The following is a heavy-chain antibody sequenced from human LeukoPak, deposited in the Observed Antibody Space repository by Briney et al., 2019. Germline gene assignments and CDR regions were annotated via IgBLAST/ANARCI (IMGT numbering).Heavy chain of an antibody. V-gene: IGHV1-69*05. CDR2: IIPIFGTA. J-gene: IGHJ5*02. CDR3: ARAKVLGLYNWFDP. CDR1: GGTFSSYA. Sequence: ASVTVSCKASGGTFSSYAISWVRQAPGQGLEWMGGIIPIFGTANYAQKFQGRVTITTDESTSTAYMELSSLRSEDTAVYYCARAKVLGLYNWFDPWGQGTLVTVSS.